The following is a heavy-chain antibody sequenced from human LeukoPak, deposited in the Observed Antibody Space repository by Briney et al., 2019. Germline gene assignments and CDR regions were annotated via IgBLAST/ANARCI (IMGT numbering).Heavy chain of an antibody. V-gene: IGHV3-33*01. D-gene: IGHD1-26*01. CDR1: RFTFSSYG. CDR2: IWYDGSNK. J-gene: IGHJ3*02. CDR3: ARAGSGSHPKELGAFDI. Sequence: GGSLRLSCAASRFTFSSYGMHWVRQAPGKGLEWVAVIWYDGSNKYYADSVKGRFTISRDNSKNTLYLQMNSLRAEDTAVYYCARAGSGSHPKELGAFDIWGQGTMVTVSS.